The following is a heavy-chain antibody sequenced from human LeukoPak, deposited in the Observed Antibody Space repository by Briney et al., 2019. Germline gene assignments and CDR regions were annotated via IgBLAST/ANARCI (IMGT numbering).Heavy chain of an antibody. V-gene: IGHV4-39*01. Sequence: SETLSLTCTVSGGSVSSSSYYWGWIRQPPGKGLEWIGSIYYSGSTYYNPSLKSRVTISVDTSKNQFSLKLSSVTAADTAVYYCARHPLEMATITGDFDYWGQGTLVTVSS. D-gene: IGHD5-24*01. CDR1: GGSVSSSSYY. CDR2: IYYSGST. CDR3: ARHPLEMATITGDFDY. J-gene: IGHJ4*02.